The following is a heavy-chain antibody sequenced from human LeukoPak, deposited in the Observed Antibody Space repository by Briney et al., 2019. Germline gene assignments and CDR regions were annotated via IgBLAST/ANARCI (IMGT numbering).Heavy chain of an antibody. CDR1: GFTFSIYS. V-gene: IGHV3-48*02. J-gene: IGHJ4*02. CDR3: ASSDDYGGNRFDY. D-gene: IGHD4-23*01. CDR2: ISSSSTSI. Sequence: TGGSLTLSCAASGFTFSIYSMNWVRQPPGKGLEWGSYISSSSTSIYYADSVKRRFTISRDNAKNSLYLQMNSLRDDDTAVYYCASSDDYGGNRFDYWGQGTLVTVSS.